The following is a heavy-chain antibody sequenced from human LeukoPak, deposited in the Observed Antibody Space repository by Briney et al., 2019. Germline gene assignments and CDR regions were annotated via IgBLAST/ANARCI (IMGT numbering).Heavy chain of an antibody. CDR3: TAIVVVPAAISYGSFQH. J-gene: IGHJ1*01. Sequence: ASVKVSCKASGYTFTGYYMHWVRQAPGQGLEWMGRINPNSGGTNYAQKFQGRVTMTRDTSISTAYMELSRLRSDDTAVYYCTAIVVVPAAISYGSFQHWGRAPWSPSPQ. D-gene: IGHD2-2*01. CDR1: GYTFTGYY. V-gene: IGHV1-2*06. CDR2: INPNSGGT.